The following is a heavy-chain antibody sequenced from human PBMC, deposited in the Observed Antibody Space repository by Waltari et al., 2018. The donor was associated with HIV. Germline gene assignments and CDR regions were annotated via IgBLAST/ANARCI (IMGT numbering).Heavy chain of an antibody. V-gene: IGHV5-51*03. CDR1: GYSFNTYW. Sequence: EVQLVQSGAEVKKPGESLKIFCKGSGYSFNTYWNAWVRQMPGKGLEWMGIIYPDASDSRYSPSFQGQVTISVDKSISIAYRQLKASDTAIYYCARSPQCCSGGRCSYYYGMDVWGQGTTVTVSS. CDR3: ARSPQCCSGGRCSYYYGMDV. CDR2: IYPDASDS. D-gene: IGHD2-15*01. J-gene: IGHJ6*02.